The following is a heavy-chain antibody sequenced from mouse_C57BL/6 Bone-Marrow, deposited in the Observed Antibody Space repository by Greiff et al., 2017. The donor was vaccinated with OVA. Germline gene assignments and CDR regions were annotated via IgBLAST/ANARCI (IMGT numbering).Heavy chain of an antibody. CDR3: ARSPLYAMDY. CDR2: IYWDDDK. Sequence: QVTLKESGPGILQPSQTLSLTCSFSGFSLSTSGMGVSWLRQPSGMGLVWLAHIYWDDDKCYNPSMKSRPTITKDTSRNQVIHKITSMYTAETATYDCARSPLYAMDYWDQGTAVTVSS. V-gene: IGHV8-12*01. CDR1: GFSLSTSGMG. J-gene: IGHJ4*01.